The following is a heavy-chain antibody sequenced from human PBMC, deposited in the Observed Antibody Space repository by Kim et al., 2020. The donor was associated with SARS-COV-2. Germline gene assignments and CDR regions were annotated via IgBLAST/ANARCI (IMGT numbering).Heavy chain of an antibody. CDR2: IKQDGSEK. J-gene: IGHJ4*02. D-gene: IGHD6-19*01. V-gene: IGHV3-7*01. CDR1: GFTFSSYW. CDR3: ARGFVAGSYYFDY. Sequence: GGSLRLSCAASGFTFSSYWMSWVRQAPGKGLEWVANIKQDGSEKYYVDSVKGRFTISRDNAKNSLYLQMNSLRAEDTAVYYCARGFVAGSYYFDYWGQGTLVTVSS.